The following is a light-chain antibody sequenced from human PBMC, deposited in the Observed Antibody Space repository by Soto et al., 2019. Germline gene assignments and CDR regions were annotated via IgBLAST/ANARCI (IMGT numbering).Light chain of an antibody. CDR1: QGISSY. Sequence: AIQMTQSPSSLSASTGDRVTITCRASQGISSYLAWYQQKPGKAPKLLIYAASTLQSGVPSRFSGSGSGTDFTLTISCLQSEDFATYYCQQYYSYPHTFGQGTKLEIK. CDR2: AAS. J-gene: IGKJ2*01. CDR3: QQYYSYPHT. V-gene: IGKV1-8*01.